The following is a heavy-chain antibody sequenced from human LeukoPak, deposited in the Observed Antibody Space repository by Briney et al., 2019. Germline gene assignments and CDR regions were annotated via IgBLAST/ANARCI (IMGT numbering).Heavy chain of an antibody. D-gene: IGHD3-22*01. J-gene: IGHJ3*02. V-gene: IGHV5-51*01. Sequence: GESLKISCKGSGYSFTSYWIGWVRQMPGKGLEGVGIIYPGDSETRYSPPFQGQVTISADKSISTAYLQWSSLKASDTAMYYCARSGRYYYDSNDYYDAFDIWGQGTMVIVSS. CDR2: IYPGDSET. CDR1: GYSFTSYW. CDR3: ARSGRYYYDSNDYYDAFDI.